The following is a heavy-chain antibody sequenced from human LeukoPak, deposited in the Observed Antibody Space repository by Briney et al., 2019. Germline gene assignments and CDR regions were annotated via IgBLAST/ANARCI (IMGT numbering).Heavy chain of an antibody. CDR1: GGSISSYY. D-gene: IGHD3-22*01. J-gene: IGHJ5*02. CDR3: ARDLDYYDSSGYLNWFDP. Sequence: SETLSLTCTVSGGSISSYYWSWIRQPAGKGLEWIGRIYTSGSTNYNPALKSRVTMSVDTSKNQFSLKLSSVTAADTAVYYCARDLDYYDSSGYLNWFDPWGQGTLVTVSS. V-gene: IGHV4-4*07. CDR2: IYTSGST.